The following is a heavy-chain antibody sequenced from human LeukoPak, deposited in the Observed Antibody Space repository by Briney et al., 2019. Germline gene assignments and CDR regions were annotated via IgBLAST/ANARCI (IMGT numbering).Heavy chain of an antibody. CDR3: AKGGYSYGYSFWDY. CDR2: ISGSGGST. V-gene: IGHV3-23*01. CDR1: GFTVTSYA. Sequence: PGGSLRLSCAASGFTVTSYAMSWVRQAPRKGLEWVSGISGSGGSTYYADSVKGRLTISRDNSKNTLYLQMNSLRAEDTAVYYCAKGGYSYGYSFWDYWGQGTLVTVSS. D-gene: IGHD5-18*01. J-gene: IGHJ4*02.